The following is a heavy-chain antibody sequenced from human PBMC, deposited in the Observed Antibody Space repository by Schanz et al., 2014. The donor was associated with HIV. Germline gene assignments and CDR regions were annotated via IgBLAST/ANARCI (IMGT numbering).Heavy chain of an antibody. CDR2: ISYDGSIK. CDR3: AKGPNKFGSGTSD. Sequence: VQLVESGGGLVQPGRSLRLSCAASGFIFDEYAMHWVRQAPGKGLEWVAVISYDGSIKEYADSVKGRFAISRDNSKNTLFLQMNRLRAEDTAVYYCAKGPNKFGSGTSDWGQGTLVTVSS. J-gene: IGHJ4*02. V-gene: IGHV3-30*18. CDR1: GFIFDEYA. D-gene: IGHD3-10*01.